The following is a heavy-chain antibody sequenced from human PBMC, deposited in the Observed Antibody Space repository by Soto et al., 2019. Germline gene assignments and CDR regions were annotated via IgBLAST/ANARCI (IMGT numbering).Heavy chain of an antibody. J-gene: IGHJ4*02. V-gene: IGHV4-30-2*01. Sequence: SETLSLTCDVSGDTISTCGYTWAWIRQPPGEALEWIGHTYHSGNPYYNPSLKSRVIISVDRSKNQFSLKLSSVTAADTAVYYCARCIAAAGPIVYWGQGTLVTGSS. CDR3: ARCIAAAGPIVY. CDR1: GDTISTCGYT. D-gene: IGHD6-13*01. CDR2: TYHSGNP.